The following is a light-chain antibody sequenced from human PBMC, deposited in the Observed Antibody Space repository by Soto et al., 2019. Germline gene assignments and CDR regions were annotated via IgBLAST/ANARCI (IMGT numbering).Light chain of an antibody. CDR3: QSYDSSLSGWV. Sequence: QSVLTQPPSVSGAPGQRVTISCAGSSSNIGAGYDVHWYHQLAGTAPKLLIYGNFNRPSGVPDRFSGSKSGTSASLAITGLQAEDEADYYCQSYDSSLSGWVFGTGTKVTVL. V-gene: IGLV1-40*01. CDR2: GNF. CDR1: SSNIGAGYD. J-gene: IGLJ1*01.